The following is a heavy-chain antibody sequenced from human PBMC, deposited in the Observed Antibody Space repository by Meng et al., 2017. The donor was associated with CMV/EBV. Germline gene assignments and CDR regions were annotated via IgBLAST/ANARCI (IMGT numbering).Heavy chain of an antibody. D-gene: IGHD3-22*01. CDR3: ARESRDHYGSSGYRFDDY. Sequence: GESLKISCAASGFTVSSNYMSWVRQAPGKGLEWVSVIYSGGSTYYADSVKGRFTISRDNSKNTLYLQMNSLRAEDTAVYYCARESRDHYGSSGYRFDDYWGQGTLVTVSS. J-gene: IGHJ4*02. V-gene: IGHV3-66*02. CDR2: IYSGGST. CDR1: GFTVSSNY.